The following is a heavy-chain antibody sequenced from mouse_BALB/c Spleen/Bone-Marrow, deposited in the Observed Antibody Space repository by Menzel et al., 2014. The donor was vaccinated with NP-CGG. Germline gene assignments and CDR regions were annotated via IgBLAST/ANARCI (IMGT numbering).Heavy chain of an antibody. J-gene: IGHJ2*01. V-gene: IGHV5-17*02. CDR3: TRGGNWDDFDY. Sequence: VQLKESGGGLVQPGGSRKLSCAASGFTFSSFGMHWVRQAPEKGLEWVAYINSGSSTIYYADTVKGRFTISRDNPKNTLFLQRTILRSEDTAMYYCTRGGNWDDFDYWGQGTTLAVSS. D-gene: IGHD4-1*01. CDR1: GFTFSSFG. CDR2: INSGSSTI.